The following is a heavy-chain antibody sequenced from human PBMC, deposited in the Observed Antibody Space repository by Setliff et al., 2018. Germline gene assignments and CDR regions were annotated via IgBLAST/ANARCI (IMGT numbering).Heavy chain of an antibody. CDR3: ATSPGSYSLDWFDL. D-gene: IGHD2-21*01. CDR2: VHYSGST. CDR1: GGSVSGYY. Sequence: PSETLSLTCTVSGGSVSGYYWSWIRQPPGRGLEWIAYVHYSGSTNYNPSLKSRVTMSVDTSKNHLSLNLSSVTAADTAVYYCATSPGSYSLDWFDLWGQGTLVTVSS. V-gene: IGHV4-59*02. J-gene: IGHJ5*02.